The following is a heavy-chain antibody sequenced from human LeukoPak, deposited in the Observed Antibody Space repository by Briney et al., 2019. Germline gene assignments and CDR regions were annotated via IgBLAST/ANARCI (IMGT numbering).Heavy chain of an antibody. D-gene: IGHD1-26*01. CDR2: IGTYSGNT. CDR1: GYTFINYA. J-gene: IGHJ3*02. CDR3: VREWDHTRMTFDI. V-gene: IGHV1-18*01. Sequence: ASVKVSCKASGYTFINYAISWVRQAPGQGLEWMGWIGTYSGNTKYAQEFQGRVTVTTDTSTSTGYMELRNLRSDDTAVYFCVREWDHTRMTFDIWGQGTMVTVSS.